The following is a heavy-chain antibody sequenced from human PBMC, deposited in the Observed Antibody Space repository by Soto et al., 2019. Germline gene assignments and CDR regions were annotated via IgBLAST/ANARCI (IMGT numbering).Heavy chain of an antibody. CDR2: IIPIFGTA. J-gene: IGHJ5*02. CDR1: GDTFSSYA. CDR3: ASIGDYQLLYGNWFDP. V-gene: IGHV1-69*01. Sequence: QVQLVQSGADVKKPGSSVKVSCKASGDTFSSYAISWVRQAPGQGLEWMGGIIPIFGTANYAQKFQGRVTITADESTSTAYMELRSLRSDDTAVYYCASIGDYQLLYGNWFDPWGEGSLVTVSS. D-gene: IGHD2-2*02.